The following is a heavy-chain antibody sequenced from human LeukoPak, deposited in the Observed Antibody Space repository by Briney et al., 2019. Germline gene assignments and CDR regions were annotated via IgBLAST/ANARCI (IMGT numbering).Heavy chain of an antibody. CDR3: ARSSYGAGSKPYWVDC. CDR2: YSGST. J-gene: IGHJ4*02. CDR1: GGSISSYY. D-gene: IGHD3-10*01. Sequence: SETLSLTCTVSGGSISSYYWAWIRQPPGKGLEYIGSYSGSTYYNPSLKSRVTISVDTSKKQFSLKLSSVTAADTAVYYCARSSYGAGSKPYWVDCWGQGTLATVS. V-gene: IGHV4-39*01.